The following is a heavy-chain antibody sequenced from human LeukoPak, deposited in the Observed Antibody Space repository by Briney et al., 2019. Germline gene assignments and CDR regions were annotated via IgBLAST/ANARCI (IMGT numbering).Heavy chain of an antibody. CDR2: IKSKTDGEAL. CDR3: ATYRYDTYYYAFFDY. D-gene: IGHD3-22*01. CDR1: GFTVSNAY. V-gene: IGHV3-15*01. Sequence: PGGSLRLSCAASGFTVSNAYMTWVRQAPGKGLEWVGRIKSKTDGEALDCAAPVKGRFTISRDDSENALYLQMNSLRTEDTAVYFCATYRYDTYYYAFFDYWGQGTLVTVSS. J-gene: IGHJ4*02.